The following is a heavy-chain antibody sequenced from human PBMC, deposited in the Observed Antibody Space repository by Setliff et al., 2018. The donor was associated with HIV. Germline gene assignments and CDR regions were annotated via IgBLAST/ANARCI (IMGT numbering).Heavy chain of an antibody. CDR1: GDNFTSYT. V-gene: IGHV1-3*01. CDR3: ASPTAIPH. CDR2: INPDNGNT. J-gene: IGHJ4*02. Sequence: ASVKVSCKASGDNFTSYTFHWVRQAPGQTPEWMGWINPDNGNTQYSQKFRGRVTMTRDTSASTAYMELSSLRPEDTAVYYCASPTAIPHWGQGTLVTVSS. D-gene: IGHD2-21*02.